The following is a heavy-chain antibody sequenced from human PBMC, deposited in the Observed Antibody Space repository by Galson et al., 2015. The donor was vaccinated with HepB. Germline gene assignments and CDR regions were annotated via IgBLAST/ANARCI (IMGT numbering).Heavy chain of an antibody. CDR2: IYSGGST. Sequence: SLRLSCAASGFTVSSNYMSWVRQAPGKGLEWVSVIYSGGSTYYADSVKGRFTISRDNSKNTLYLQMNSLRAEDTAVYYCARDPIFIAARPDYYYGMDVWGQGTTVTVSS. D-gene: IGHD6-6*01. CDR3: ARDPIFIAARPDYYYGMDV. CDR1: GFTVSSNY. V-gene: IGHV3-66*02. J-gene: IGHJ6*02.